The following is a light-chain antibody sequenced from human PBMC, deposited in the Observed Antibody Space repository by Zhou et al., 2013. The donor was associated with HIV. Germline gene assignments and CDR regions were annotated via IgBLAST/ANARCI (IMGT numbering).Light chain of an antibody. Sequence: MTQSPGTLSLSPGERATLSCRASQSLNHKYLAWYQQKFGQAPRLLIYAASSRATGIPDRFSGSGSGTDFTLTISSLQPEDFATYYCQQLNSYPRDLLTFGGGTKVEIK. CDR3: QQLNSYPRDLLT. CDR1: QSLNHKY. V-gene: IGKV3D-20*02. J-gene: IGKJ4*01. CDR2: AAS.